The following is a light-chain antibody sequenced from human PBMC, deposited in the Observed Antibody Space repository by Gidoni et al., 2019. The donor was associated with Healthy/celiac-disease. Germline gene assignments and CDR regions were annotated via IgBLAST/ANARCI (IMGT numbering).Light chain of an antibody. J-gene: IGKJ4*01. CDR2: AAS. V-gene: IGKV1-39*01. CDR3: QQSYSTPLT. CDR1: QSISSY. Sequence: DIQMTQSPSSLSASVGDRVTITCRASQSISSYLNWYQQKPGKAPKFLIYAASSLQSGVPSRFSGSGSWTDFTLTISSLQFEDFATYYCQQSYSTPLTFGGGTKVEIK.